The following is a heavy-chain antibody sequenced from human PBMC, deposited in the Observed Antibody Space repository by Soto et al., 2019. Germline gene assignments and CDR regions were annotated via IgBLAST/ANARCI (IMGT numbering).Heavy chain of an antibody. CDR2: ISSSSTTI. V-gene: IGHV3-48*01. CDR3: ARGYYDSSGYYWVFDY. CDR1: GSTFGSYR. Sequence: EVQLVESGGGLVQPGGSLRPPFEASGSTFGSYRLNGVRRAPGKGLDWVSYISSSSTTIYYADSVKGRFTISRDNAKNSLYLQMNSLRAEDTAVYYCARGYYDSSGYYWVFDYWGQGTLVTVSS. J-gene: IGHJ4*02. D-gene: IGHD3-22*01.